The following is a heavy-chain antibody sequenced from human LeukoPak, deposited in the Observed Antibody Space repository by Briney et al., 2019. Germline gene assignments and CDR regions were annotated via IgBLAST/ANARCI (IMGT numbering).Heavy chain of an antibody. D-gene: IGHD1-20*01. J-gene: IGHJ4*02. V-gene: IGHV3-23*01. CDR2: ISGNGGTT. CDR1: GFTFNNYA. CDR3: AKENNWNDGRFNYFDY. Sequence: GGSLRLSCAASGFTFNNYAMSWVRQAPGKGLEWVSVISGNGGTTNYADSVNGRFTISRDNSKNTLYLQMNGLRAEDTAVYYCAKENNWNDGRFNYFDYWGQGTLVTVSA.